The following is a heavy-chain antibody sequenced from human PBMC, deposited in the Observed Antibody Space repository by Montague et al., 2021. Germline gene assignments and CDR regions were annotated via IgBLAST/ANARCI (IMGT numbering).Heavy chain of an antibody. V-gene: IGHV3-74*01. Sequence: SLRLSCAASGFTFSSYVMHWVRQAPGKELVWVSRISHDGTVTTYADSVKGRFTISRDDAKNTLFLQMNSLRAEDTAVYYCTRDVNLDLFDYWGQGALVTVSS. CDR1: GFTFSSYV. CDR3: TRDVNLDLFDY. D-gene: IGHD3/OR15-3a*01. CDR2: ISHDGTVT. J-gene: IGHJ4*02.